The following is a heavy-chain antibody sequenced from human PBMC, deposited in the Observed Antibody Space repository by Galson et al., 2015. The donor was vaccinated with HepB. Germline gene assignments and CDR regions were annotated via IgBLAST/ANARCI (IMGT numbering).Heavy chain of an antibody. CDR1: GYSFTSYW. Sequence: QSGAEVKKPGESLKISCKGSGYSFTSYWIGWVRQMPGKGLEWMGIIYPGESDTRYSPSFQGQVTISADKSISTAYLQWSSLKATDTAMYYCASHGTAYYYDSSGYQQAYDAFDIWGQGTMVTVSS. CDR2: IYPGESDT. J-gene: IGHJ3*02. CDR3: ASHGTAYYYDSSGYQQAYDAFDI. D-gene: IGHD3-22*01. V-gene: IGHV5-51*01.